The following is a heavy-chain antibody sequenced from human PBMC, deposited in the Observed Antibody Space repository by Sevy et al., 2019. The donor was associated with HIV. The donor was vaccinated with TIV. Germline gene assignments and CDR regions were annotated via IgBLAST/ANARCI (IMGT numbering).Heavy chain of an antibody. V-gene: IGHV3-74*01. D-gene: IGHD3-22*01. CDR1: GFTFSSYW. CDR2: INSDGSST. J-gene: IGHJ3*02. CDR3: ARDQDSSGDVFDI. Sequence: GGSLRLSCAASGFTFSSYWMHWVRQAPGKGLVWVSRINSDGSSTSYADSVKGRFTISRDNAKNTLYLQMNSLRAEDTTMYYCARDQDSSGDVFDIWGQGTMVTVSS.